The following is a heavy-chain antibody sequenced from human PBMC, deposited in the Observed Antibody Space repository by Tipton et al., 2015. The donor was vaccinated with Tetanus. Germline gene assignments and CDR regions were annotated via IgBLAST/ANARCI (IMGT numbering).Heavy chain of an antibody. CDR3: AKHGDTSRNYYFDY. V-gene: IGHV4-39*01. CDR1: GGSISSIS. Sequence: LRLSCTVSGGSISSISWIRQPPGKGLEWIGNIFYSGSTSYNPPLKSRVTLSVDTSRNQFPLKLTSVTAADTAIYYCAKHGDTSRNYYFDYWGQGALVTVSS. CDR2: IFYSGST. J-gene: IGHJ4*02. D-gene: IGHD6-13*01.